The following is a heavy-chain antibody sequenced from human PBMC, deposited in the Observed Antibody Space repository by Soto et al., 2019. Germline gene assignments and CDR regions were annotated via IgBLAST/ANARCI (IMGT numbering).Heavy chain of an antibody. V-gene: IGHV3-23*01. CDR2: VSGSGGST. Sequence: EVQLLESGGDLVQPGGSLRLSCAASGFIFRNYAMIWVRQAPGKGLEWVSGVSGSGGSTFYADSVQGRFTISRDNSKNTLYMDMGSLRVDETAGYYCAKGGETLVWGTYNFWGQGTLVTVS. D-gene: IGHD3-16*01. J-gene: IGHJ4*02. CDR3: AKGGETLVWGTYNF. CDR1: GFIFRNYA.